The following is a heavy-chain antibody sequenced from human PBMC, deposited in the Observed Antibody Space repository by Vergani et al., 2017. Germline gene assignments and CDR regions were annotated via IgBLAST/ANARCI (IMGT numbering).Heavy chain of an antibody. CDR1: GFTFSSYA. CDR2: ISGSGGST. V-gene: IGHV3-23*01. Sequence: EVQLLESGGGLVQPGGSLRLSCAASGFTFSSYAMSWVRQAPGKGVGWVAVISGSGGSTSYADSVKGRFPISRDNSRNTLYREMNSRRAEDTAVDYCARGRSNLKRLRKGGGWFDPWGQGTLVTVSS. J-gene: IGHJ5*02. D-gene: IGHD6-25*01. CDR3: ARGRSNLKRLRKGGGWFDP.